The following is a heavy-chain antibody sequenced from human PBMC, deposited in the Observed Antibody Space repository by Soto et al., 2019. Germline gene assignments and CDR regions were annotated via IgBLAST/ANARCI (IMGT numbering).Heavy chain of an antibody. CDR3: ARDHAPTPDYYDSGVAFDI. D-gene: IGHD3-22*01. J-gene: IGHJ3*02. CDR2: INSDGSSK. CDR1: GFTFSSYW. V-gene: IGHV3-74*01. Sequence: GRSLRLSCAASGFTFSSYWMHWVRQAQGKGLVWVSRINSDGSSKSYADSVKGRFTISRDNAKNTLYLQMNSLRAEDTAVYYCARDHAPTPDYYDSGVAFDIWGQGTMVTVSS.